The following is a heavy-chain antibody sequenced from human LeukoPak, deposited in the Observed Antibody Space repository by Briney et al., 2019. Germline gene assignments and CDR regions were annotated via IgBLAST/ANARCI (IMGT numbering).Heavy chain of an antibody. V-gene: IGHV3-30*18. CDR2: ISYDESNE. CDR1: GFTFSSYG. CDR3: AKAGTVTHEGFDP. J-gene: IGHJ5*02. D-gene: IGHD4-11*01. Sequence: PGGSLRLSCAASGFTFSSYGMHWVRQAPGKGLEWVAVISYDESNEYYADSVKGRFTISRDNSKNTLYLQMNSLRAEDTAVYYCAKAGTVTHEGFDPWGQGTLVTASS.